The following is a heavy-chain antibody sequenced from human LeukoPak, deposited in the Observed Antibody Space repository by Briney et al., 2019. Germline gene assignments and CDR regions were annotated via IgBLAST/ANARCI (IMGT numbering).Heavy chain of an antibody. CDR2: INAYNGNT. J-gene: IGHJ4*02. V-gene: IGHV1-18*01. CDR1: GYTFTSYD. CDR3: ARDGSGSWNDY. D-gene: IGHD3-3*01. Sequence: RASVKVSCKASGYTFTSYDINWVRRATGQGLEWMGWINAYNGNTNSAQKFRGRVTMATDTSTSTAYMELRSLRSDDTAVYFCARDGSGSWNDYWGQGTLVTVSS.